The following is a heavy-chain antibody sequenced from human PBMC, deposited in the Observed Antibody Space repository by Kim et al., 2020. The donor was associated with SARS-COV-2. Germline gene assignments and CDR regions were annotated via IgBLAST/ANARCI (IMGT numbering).Heavy chain of an antibody. V-gene: IGHV3-30-3*01. J-gene: IGHJ4*02. CDR3: ARGADGSSIFDY. CDR2: ISYDGSNK. D-gene: IGHD1-26*01. CDR1: GFTFSSYA. Sequence: GGSLRLSCAASGFTFSSYAMHWVRQAPGKGLEWVAVISYDGSNKYYADSVKGRFTISRDNSKNTLYLQMNSLRAEDTAVYYCARGADGSSIFDYWGQGTLLTVSS.